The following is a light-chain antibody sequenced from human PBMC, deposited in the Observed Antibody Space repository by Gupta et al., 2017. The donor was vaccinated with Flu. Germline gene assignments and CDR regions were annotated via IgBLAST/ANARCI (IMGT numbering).Light chain of an antibody. J-gene: IGLJ3*02. V-gene: IGLV1-40*01. Sequence: VLTQPPSVSGAPGQSVTMFCSGTSSNTGAGYAVQWYQQFPGRDPKILIFGDTTRAAGIPDRFSGSRHGATASLTISWLQPEDEADYYCQSFETTLRGFVFGGGT. CDR1: SSNTGAGYA. CDR2: GDT. CDR3: QSFETTLRGFV.